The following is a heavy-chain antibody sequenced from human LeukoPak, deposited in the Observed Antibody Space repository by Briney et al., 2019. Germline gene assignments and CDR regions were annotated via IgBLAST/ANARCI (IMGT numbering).Heavy chain of an antibody. CDR1: GFTFTTYT. Sequence: GGSLRLSCAASGFTFTTYTMNWVRQAPGKGLEWVSSISGSGAYIYYADSVKGRFTISRDNVKNSLYLQMNSLRAEDTAVYYCAREWTAAGGMDVWGQGTTVTVSS. CDR3: AREWTAAGGMDV. J-gene: IGHJ6*02. D-gene: IGHD6-13*01. CDR2: ISGSGAYI. V-gene: IGHV3-21*04.